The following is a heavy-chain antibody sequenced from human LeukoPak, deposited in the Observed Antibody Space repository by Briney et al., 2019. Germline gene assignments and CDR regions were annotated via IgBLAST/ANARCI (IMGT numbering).Heavy chain of an antibody. D-gene: IGHD1-7*01. Sequence: GASVKVSCKASGGTFSSYSISWVRQAPGQGLEWMGGIIPIFGIANYAQKFKGRVTITADKSTSAAYMELSSLRSEDTAVYYCARGITGTSPDYWGQGTLVTVSS. V-gene: IGHV1-69*10. CDR2: IIPIFGIA. CDR1: GGTFSSYS. J-gene: IGHJ4*02. CDR3: ARGITGTSPDY.